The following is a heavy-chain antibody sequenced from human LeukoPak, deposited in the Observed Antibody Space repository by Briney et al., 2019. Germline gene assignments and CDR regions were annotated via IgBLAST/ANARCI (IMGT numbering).Heavy chain of an antibody. CDR1: GYTFTSYG. Sequence: ASVKVSCKASGYTFTSYGISWVRQAPGQGLEWMGWISAYNGNTNYAQKLQGRVTMTTDTSTSTAYMELRSLRSDDTAVYYCARESDYYGSGSYYPAEYFQHWGQGTLVTVSS. J-gene: IGHJ1*01. CDR3: ARESDYYGSGSYYPAEYFQH. V-gene: IGHV1-18*01. CDR2: ISAYNGNT. D-gene: IGHD3-10*01.